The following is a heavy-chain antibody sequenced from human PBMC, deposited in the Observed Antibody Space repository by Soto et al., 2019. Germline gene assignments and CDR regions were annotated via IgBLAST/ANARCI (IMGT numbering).Heavy chain of an antibody. Sequence: QVQLQESGPGLVKPSETLSLTCTVSGGSISSYYWSWIRQPPGKGLEWIGYIYNSWSTNYNPSLKSRVTISVDMSKNQFSLKLNSVTAADTAVYYCARHESSGWYYFDYWGQGTLVTVSS. J-gene: IGHJ4*02. CDR2: IYNSWST. CDR3: ARHESSGWYYFDY. V-gene: IGHV4-59*08. CDR1: GGSISSYY. D-gene: IGHD6-19*01.